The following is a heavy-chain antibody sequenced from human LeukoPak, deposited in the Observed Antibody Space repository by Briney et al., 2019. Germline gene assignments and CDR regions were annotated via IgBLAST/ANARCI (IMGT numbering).Heavy chain of an antibody. J-gene: IGHJ4*02. CDR2: IIPILGIA. D-gene: IGHD4-17*01. Sequence: ASVKVSCKASGGTFSSYAISWVRQAPGQGLEWMGRIIPILGIANYAQKFQGRVTITADKSTSTAYVELSSLRSEDAAVYYCARQAHGFYGDYADLDYWGQGTLVTVSS. CDR1: GGTFSSYA. CDR3: ARQAHGFYGDYADLDY. V-gene: IGHV1-69*04.